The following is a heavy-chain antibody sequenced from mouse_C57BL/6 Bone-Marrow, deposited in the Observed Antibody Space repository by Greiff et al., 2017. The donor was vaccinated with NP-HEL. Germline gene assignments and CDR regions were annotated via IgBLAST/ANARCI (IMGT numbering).Heavy chain of an antibody. Sequence: QVQLQQSGPELVKPGASVKISCKASGYAFSSSWMNWVKQRPGKGLEWIGRIYPGDGDTNYNGKFKGKATLTADKSSSTAYMQLSSLTSEDSAVYFCARGYYFFAYWGQGTLVTVSA. J-gene: IGHJ3*01. V-gene: IGHV1-82*01. CDR2: IYPGDGDT. CDR3: ARGYYFFAY. D-gene: IGHD2-3*01. CDR1: GYAFSSSW.